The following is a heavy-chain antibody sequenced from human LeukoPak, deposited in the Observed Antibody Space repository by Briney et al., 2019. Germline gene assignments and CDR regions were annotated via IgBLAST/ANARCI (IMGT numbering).Heavy chain of an antibody. CDR2: INHSGST. J-gene: IGHJ4*02. CDR3: ARQRGLYCSSTSCYWKY. V-gene: IGHV4-34*01. Sequence: SETLSLTCAVYGGSFSGYYWSWIRQPPGKGLEWIGEINHSGSTNYNPSLKSRVTISVDTSKNQFSLKLSSVTAADTAVYYCARQRGLYCSSTSCYWKYWGQGTLVTVSS. D-gene: IGHD2-2*01. CDR1: GGSFSGYY.